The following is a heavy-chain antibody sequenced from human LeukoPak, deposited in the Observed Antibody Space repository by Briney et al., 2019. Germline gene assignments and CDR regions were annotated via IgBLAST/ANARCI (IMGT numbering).Heavy chain of an antibody. D-gene: IGHD3-3*01. Sequence: ASVKVSCKASGYTFSSYYIHWVRQAPGQGLEWMGIINPSGGSTTYAQKFQGRVTMTRDTSTSIVYMEVSSLRSEDTAVYYCARDFNDFWSGYQPAYYYYYMDVWGIGTTVTVSS. J-gene: IGHJ6*03. CDR1: GYTFSSYY. V-gene: IGHV1-46*01. CDR2: INPSGGST. CDR3: ARDFNDFWSGYQPAYYYYYMDV.